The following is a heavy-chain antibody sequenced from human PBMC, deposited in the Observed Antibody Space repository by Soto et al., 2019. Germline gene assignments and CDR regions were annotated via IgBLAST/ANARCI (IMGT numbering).Heavy chain of an antibody. D-gene: IGHD5-18*01. CDR2: INPSGGST. V-gene: IGHV1-46*01. CDR3: AREGSTTAMEGTPFDY. Sequence: QVQLVQSGAEVKKPGASVKVSCKASGYTFTSYYMHWVRQAPGQGLEWMGIINPSGGSTSYAQKYQCKVKMTRHTYTSTGYKELSSLRSEDTAVYYCAREGSTTAMEGTPFDYWGQGPLVTVSS. J-gene: IGHJ4*02. CDR1: GYTFTSYY.